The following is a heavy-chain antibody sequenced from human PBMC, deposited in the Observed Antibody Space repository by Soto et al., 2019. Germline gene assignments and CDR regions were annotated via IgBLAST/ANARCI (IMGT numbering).Heavy chain of an antibody. J-gene: IGHJ4*02. CDR1: GYAFTTYG. V-gene: IGHV1-18*01. Sequence: QVHLVQSGAEVKKPGASVKVSCKGSGYAFTTYGITWVRQAPGQGLEWMGWISAHNGNTNYAQKLQGRVTVTRDPTTSPAYMELMSLRTGHTAMYYCAIRRYVNYWGQGALVTISS. CDR2: ISAHNGNT. CDR3: AIRRYVNY. D-gene: IGHD1-1*01.